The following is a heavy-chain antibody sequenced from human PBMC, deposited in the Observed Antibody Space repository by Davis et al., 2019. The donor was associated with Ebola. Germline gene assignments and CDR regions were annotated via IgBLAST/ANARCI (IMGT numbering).Heavy chain of an antibody. D-gene: IGHD2-15*01. J-gene: IGHJ4*02. Sequence: GESLKISCNISGYSFLTYWIGWVRHMPGKGLEWMGIIYPRDSDTRYSPSFRGQVTISADKSINTAYLQWNSLKASDTATYYCARHGCSGGGCYDENFDYWGQGTLVTVSS. CDR1: GYSFLTYW. V-gene: IGHV5-51*01. CDR3: ARHGCSGGGCYDENFDY. CDR2: IYPRDSDT.